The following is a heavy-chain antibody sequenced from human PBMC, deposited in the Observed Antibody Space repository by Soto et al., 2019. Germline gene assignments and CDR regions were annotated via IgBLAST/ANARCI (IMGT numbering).Heavy chain of an antibody. V-gene: IGHV3-23*01. D-gene: IGHD3-9*01. CDR2: ISGSGGST. Sequence: GGSLRLSCAASGFTFSSYAMSWVRQAPGKGLEWVSAISGSGGSTYYADSVKGRFTISRDNSKNTLYLQMNSLRAEGTAVYYCAKALYYDILTGYYIPSPFDYWGQGTLVTVSS. J-gene: IGHJ4*02. CDR1: GFTFSSYA. CDR3: AKALYYDILTGYYIPSPFDY.